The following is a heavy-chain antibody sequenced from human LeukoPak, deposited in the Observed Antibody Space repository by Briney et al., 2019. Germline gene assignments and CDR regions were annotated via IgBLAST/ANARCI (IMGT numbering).Heavy chain of an antibody. CDR3: ARAIAVAGTGWFDP. CDR1: SGSISTSNYY. Sequence: SETLSLTCTVSSGSISTSNYYWGWVRQPPGKALEWIGNIYYSGSTNYNPSLKSRVTISVDTSKNQFSLKLSSVTAADTAVYYCARAIAVAGTGWFDPWGQGTLVTVSS. V-gene: IGHV4-61*05. J-gene: IGHJ5*02. D-gene: IGHD6-19*01. CDR2: IYYSGST.